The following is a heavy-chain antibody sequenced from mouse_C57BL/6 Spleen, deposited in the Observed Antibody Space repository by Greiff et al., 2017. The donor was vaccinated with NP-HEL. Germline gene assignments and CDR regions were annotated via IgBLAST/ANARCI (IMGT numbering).Heavy chain of an antibody. J-gene: IGHJ4*01. CDR2: INPSNGGT. Sequence: QVQLQQPGTELVKPGASVKLSCKASGYTFTSYWMHWVKQRPGQGLEWIGNINPSNGGTNYNEKFKSKATLTVDKSSSTAYMQLSSLTSEDSAVYYCAQFITTVVAGDYYAMDYWGQGTSVTVSS. D-gene: IGHD1-1*01. CDR1: GYTFTSYW. V-gene: IGHV1-53*01. CDR3: AQFITTVVAGDYYAMDY.